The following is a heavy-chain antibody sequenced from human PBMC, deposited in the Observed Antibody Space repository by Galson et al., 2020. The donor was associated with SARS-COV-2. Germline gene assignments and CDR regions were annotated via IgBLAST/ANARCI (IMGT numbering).Heavy chain of an antibody. CDR1: GYFISRGYY. CDR3: TRDPGAFTSGSDLDDC. D-gene: IGHD5-12*01. J-gene: IGHJ4*02. Sequence: ASETLSLTCALSGYFISRGYYWGWIRQPPGKGLEWIGSIYHSGSTFYNPSLKSRVTLSVDTSNNQFSLNLNSVTAADTAVYYCTRDPGAFTSGSDLDDCWGRGILVTVAS. CDR2: IYHSGST. V-gene: IGHV4-38-2*02.